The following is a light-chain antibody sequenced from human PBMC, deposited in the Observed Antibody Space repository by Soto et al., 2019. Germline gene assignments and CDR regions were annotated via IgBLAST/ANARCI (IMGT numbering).Light chain of an antibody. Sequence: QSVLTQPASVSGSPGQSITFSCTGTSSDVGDYNYVSWYQQHPGKAPKLMIYEVSNRPSGVSNRFSGSKSGNTASLTISGLQAEDEADYYCSSYTSSNTWVFGGGTKLTVL. CDR2: EVS. J-gene: IGLJ3*02. V-gene: IGLV2-14*01. CDR1: SSDVGDYNY. CDR3: SSYTSSNTWV.